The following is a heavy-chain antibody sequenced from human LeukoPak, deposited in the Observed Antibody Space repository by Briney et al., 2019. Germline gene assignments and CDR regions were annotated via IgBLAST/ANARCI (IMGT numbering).Heavy chain of an antibody. CDR1: GFTFSTYA. CDR3: AKEGPVNAIGDL. Sequence: GGSLRLSCAASGFTFSTYAFSWVRQAPGKGLEWVSAISDGGYTTYYADSVKGRFTISRENSKNTLYLQISSLRADDTAVYYCAKEGPVNAIGDLWGQGTLVTVSS. D-gene: IGHD2-21*01. V-gene: IGHV3-23*01. J-gene: IGHJ5*02. CDR2: ISDGGYTT.